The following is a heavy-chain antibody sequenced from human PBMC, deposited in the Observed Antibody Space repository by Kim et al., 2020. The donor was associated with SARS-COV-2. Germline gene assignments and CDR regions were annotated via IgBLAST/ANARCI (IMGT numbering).Heavy chain of an antibody. J-gene: IGHJ3*02. D-gene: IGHD3-10*01. Sequence: SGPTLVNPTQTLTLTCTFSGFSLSTSGMCVSWIRQPPGKALEWLALIDWDDDKYYSTSLKTRLTISKDTSKNQVVLTMTNMDPVDTATYYCARMEGGSGSYYRGAFDIWGQGTMVTVSS. CDR3: ARMEGGSGSYYRGAFDI. V-gene: IGHV2-70*01. CDR2: IDWDDDK. CDR1: GFSLSTSGMC.